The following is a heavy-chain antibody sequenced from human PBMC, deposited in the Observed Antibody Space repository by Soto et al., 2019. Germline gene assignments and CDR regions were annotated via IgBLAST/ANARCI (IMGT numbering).Heavy chain of an antibody. CDR2: ISPKSGGT. D-gene: IGHD3-9*01. Sequence: ASVKVSCKASGYSFIDYYIHWLRQAPGQGFEWMGRISPKSGGTNYAQKFEGRVTMTWDTSLNTAYTELSSLISDDTAVYYSARPPGYISDWYYFDLWGQGTLVTVSS. CDR1: GYSFIDYY. J-gene: IGHJ4*02. CDR3: ARPPGYISDWYYFDL. V-gene: IGHV1-2*02.